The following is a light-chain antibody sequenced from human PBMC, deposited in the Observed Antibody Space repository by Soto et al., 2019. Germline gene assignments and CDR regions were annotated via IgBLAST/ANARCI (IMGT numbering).Light chain of an antibody. Sequence: LCVSRRIKDTLSCRASESISRDYLAWYQQRLGQAPRLLIYGASTRATGIPARFSGIGSGAEFTLSITCVVSEDFPVYSCHQTCDLLLTFGQGTKVDIK. CDR2: GAS. V-gene: IGKV3-15*01. J-gene: IGKJ1*01. CDR1: ESISRDY. CDR3: HQTCDLLLT.